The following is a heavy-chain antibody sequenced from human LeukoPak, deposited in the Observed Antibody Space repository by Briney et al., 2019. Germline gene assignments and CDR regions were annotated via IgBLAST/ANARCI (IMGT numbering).Heavy chain of an antibody. CDR3: AQGVVVTAIRD. CDR1: GGTFSSYA. Sequence: ASVKVSCKASGGTFSSYAISWVRQAPGQGLEWMGRIIPILGIANYAQKFQGRVTITADKSTSTAYMELSSLRSEDTAVYYCAQGVVVTAIRDWGQGTLATVSS. CDR2: IIPILGIA. J-gene: IGHJ4*02. V-gene: IGHV1-69*04. D-gene: IGHD2-21*02.